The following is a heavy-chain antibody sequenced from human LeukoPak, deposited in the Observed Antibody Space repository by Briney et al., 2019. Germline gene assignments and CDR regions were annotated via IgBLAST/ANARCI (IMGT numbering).Heavy chain of an antibody. CDR3: ARDPHYGAFDI. J-gene: IGHJ3*02. Sequence: QPGGSLRLSCAASGFTFSSHWMCWVRQAPGKGLEWVAEINQDGSQKFYVDSVKGRFIISRDNAKNSLYLQMDSLRAEDTAVYYCARDPHYGAFDIWGLGTMVTVSS. CDR2: INQDGSQK. CDR1: GFTFSSHW. D-gene: IGHD3-10*01. V-gene: IGHV3-7*01.